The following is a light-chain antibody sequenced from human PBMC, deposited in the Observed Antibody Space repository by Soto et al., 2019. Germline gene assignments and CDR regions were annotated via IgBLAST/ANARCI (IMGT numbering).Light chain of an antibody. CDR1: QSVSNY. CDR3: QQRSNWPLT. CDR2: DAS. J-gene: IGKJ4*01. Sequence: EIVVTQSPATLSLSPGEGATLSCRASQSVSNYLAWYQQKPGQAPWLLIFDASKRATGIPARFSGSGSGTDCTLTISSLEPEDFAVYYCQQRSNWPLTLGGGTKVEIK. V-gene: IGKV3-11*01.